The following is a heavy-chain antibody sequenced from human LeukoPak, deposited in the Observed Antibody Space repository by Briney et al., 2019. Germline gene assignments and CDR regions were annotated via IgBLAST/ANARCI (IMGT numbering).Heavy chain of an antibody. CDR2: INPSGGST. D-gene: IGHD3-22*01. CDR3: ARVHHYFDIAFDY. CDR1: GYTFSNYY. Sequence: GASVKVSCKASGYTFSNYYIHWVRQAPGQGLEWMEIINPSGGSTTYAQKFQGRVTMTRDMSTSTVYMELISLRSEDTAVYYCARVHHYFDIAFDYWGQGTLVTVSS. V-gene: IGHV1-46*01. J-gene: IGHJ4*02.